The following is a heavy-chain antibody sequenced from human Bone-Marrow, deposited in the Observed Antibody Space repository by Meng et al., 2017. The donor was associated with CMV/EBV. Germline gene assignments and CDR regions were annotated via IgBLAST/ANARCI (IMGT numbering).Heavy chain of an antibody. Sequence: GESLKIACAASGFTFSSYAMSWVRQAPGKGLEWVSAISGSGGSTYYADSVKGRFTISRDTSKNTLYLHMNSLRPEDTAVYYCALGWGSSSFYSYYGMDVWGQGNTV. CDR2: ISGSGGST. CDR3: ALGWGSSSFYSYYGMDV. J-gene: IGHJ6*02. V-gene: IGHV3-23*01. D-gene: IGHD6-6*01. CDR1: GFTFSSYA.